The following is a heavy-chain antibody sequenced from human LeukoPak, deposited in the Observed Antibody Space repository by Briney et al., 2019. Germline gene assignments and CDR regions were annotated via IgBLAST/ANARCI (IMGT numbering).Heavy chain of an antibody. V-gene: IGHV1-69*01. J-gene: IGHJ5*02. CDR2: IIPIFGTA. CDR3: AREPHYDFWSGSSSWFDP. Sequence: SVKVSCKASGGTFSSYAISWVRQAPGQGLEWMGGIIPIFGTANYAQKFQGRVTITADESTSRAYMELSSLRYEDTAVYYCAREPHYDFWSGSSSWFDPWGQGTLVTVSS. CDR1: GGTFSSYA. D-gene: IGHD3-3*01.